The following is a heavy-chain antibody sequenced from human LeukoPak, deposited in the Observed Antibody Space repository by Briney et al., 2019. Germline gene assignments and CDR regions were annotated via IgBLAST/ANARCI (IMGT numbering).Heavy chain of an antibody. D-gene: IGHD5-12*01. V-gene: IGHV1-2*02. CDR1: GGTFSSYA. CDR2: INPNSGGT. J-gene: IGHJ4*02. CDR3: ARVGDSGYDSFDY. Sequence: ASVKVSCKASGGTFSSYAISWVRQAPGQGLEWMGWINPNSGGTNYAQKFQGRVTMTRDTSISTAYMELSRLRSDDTAVYYCARVGDSGYDSFDYWGQGTLVTVSS.